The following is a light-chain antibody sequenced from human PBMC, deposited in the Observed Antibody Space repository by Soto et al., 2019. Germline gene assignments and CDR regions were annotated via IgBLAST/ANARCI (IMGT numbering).Light chain of an antibody. CDR2: DVR. J-gene: IGLJ1*01. V-gene: IGLV2-14*03. CDR1: SSDVGGYDY. Sequence: QSVLTQPASVSGSPGQSITISCTGTSSDVGGYDYVSWYQHHPGKAPTLIIFDVRNRPSGVSNRFSGSKSGNTASLTISGLQAEDEGDYYCNSYTSSTTSYVFGSGTKLTVL. CDR3: NSYTSSTTSYV.